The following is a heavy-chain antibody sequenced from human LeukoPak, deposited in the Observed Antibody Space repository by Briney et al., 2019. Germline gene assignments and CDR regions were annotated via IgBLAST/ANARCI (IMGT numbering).Heavy chain of an antibody. CDR3: ARVEDLGWFDP. CDR2: IYYSGST. D-gene: IGHD2-15*01. J-gene: IGHJ5*02. V-gene: IGHV4-59*01. CDR1: GGSISSYY. Sequence: SETLSLTCTVSGGSISSYYWSWIRQPPGKGLEWIGYIYYSGSTNYNPSLKSRVTISVDTSKNQFSLKLSSVTAADTAVYYCARVEDLGWFDPWGQGTLVTVSS.